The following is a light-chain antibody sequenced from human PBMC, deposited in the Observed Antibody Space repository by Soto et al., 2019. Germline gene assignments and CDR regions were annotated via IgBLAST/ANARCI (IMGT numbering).Light chain of an antibody. CDR2: DTS. V-gene: IGKV3-11*01. CDR1: QSVSSY. Sequence: EIVLTQSPATLSLSRGERATLSCRASQSVSSYLAWYQQKPGQAPRLLIYDTSNRATGIPARFSGSGSGTDFTLTISSLEPEDFAVYYCHQRSNWPLMYTFGQGTKLEIK. CDR3: HQRSNWPLMYT. J-gene: IGKJ2*01.